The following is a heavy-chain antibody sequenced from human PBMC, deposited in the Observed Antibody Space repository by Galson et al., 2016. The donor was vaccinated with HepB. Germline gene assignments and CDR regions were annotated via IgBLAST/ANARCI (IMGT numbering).Heavy chain of an antibody. J-gene: IGHJ5*02. Sequence: SLRLSCAASGFTFITFRNAWMIWVRQAPGKGLEWVGRIYSKADGGTIDYAAPVKCRFIISRDDSQNTLYLQMNSLRTEDTAIYYCTVGSYFYGSASMDPWGQGTLVTVSS. D-gene: IGHD3-10*01. V-gene: IGHV3-15*01. CDR1: GFTFITFRNAW. CDR3: TVGSYFYGSASMDP. CDR2: IYSKADGGTI.